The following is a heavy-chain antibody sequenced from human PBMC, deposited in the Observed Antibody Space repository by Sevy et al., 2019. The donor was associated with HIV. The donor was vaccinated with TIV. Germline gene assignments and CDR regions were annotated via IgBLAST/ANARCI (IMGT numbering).Heavy chain of an antibody. J-gene: IGHJ4*02. CDR2: IKSKTDGGTT. V-gene: IGHV3-15*07. D-gene: IGHD5-12*01. CDR1: GISFSNAW. Sequence: GGSLRLSCAPSGISFSNAWMNWVRQAPGKGLEWVGRIKSKTDGGTTDYAAPVKGRFTISGDDLKNMVYLQMNSLKTEDTAVYYCTGLNFDNWGQGTLVTVSS. CDR3: TGLNFDN.